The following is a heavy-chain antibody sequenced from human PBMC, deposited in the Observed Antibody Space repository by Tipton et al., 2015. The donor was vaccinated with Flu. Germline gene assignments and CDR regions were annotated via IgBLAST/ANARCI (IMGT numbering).Heavy chain of an antibody. CDR1: SASIRSTNYF. CDR2: IYPSGTT. D-gene: IGHD3-10*02. CDR3: ARLSYYDVDLKNFYFDY. J-gene: IGHJ4*02. V-gene: IGHV4-39*01. Sequence: TLSLTCTVSSASIRSTNYFCAWIRQPPGKRLELIGSIYPSGTTYYNPSLKSRVTISFDTPKSQFSLMLKSVTAADTAVYFCARLSYYDVDLKNFYFDYWGQGALVTVSS.